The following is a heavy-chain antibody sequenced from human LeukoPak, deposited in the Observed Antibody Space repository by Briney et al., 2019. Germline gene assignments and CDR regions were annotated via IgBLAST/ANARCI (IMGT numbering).Heavy chain of an antibody. D-gene: IGHD2-2*01. CDR2: INPNSGGT. J-gene: IGHJ4*02. CDR3: ARGARRSSSTSCLVH. V-gene: IGHV1-2*02. CDR1: GYTFTGYY. Sequence: ASVKVSCKASGYTFTGYYMHWVRQAPGQGLEWMGWINPNSGGTNYAQKFQGRVTMTRDTSISTAYMEPSRLRSDDTAVYYCARGARRSSSTSCLVHWGQGTLVTVSS.